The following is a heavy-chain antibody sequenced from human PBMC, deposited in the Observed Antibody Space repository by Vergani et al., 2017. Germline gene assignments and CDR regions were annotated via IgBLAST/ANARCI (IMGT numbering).Heavy chain of an antibody. Sequence: EVKLVESGGGLVQPGGSLRLSCAASGFTVSRNYMSWVRQAPGKGLEWVSVIYSGGSTYYADSVKGRFTISRDNSKNTLYLQMNSLRAEDTAVYYCARDQTGTTRGAMCYWGQGTLVTVSS. CDR2: IYSGGST. D-gene: IGHD1-1*01. CDR3: ARDQTGTTRGAMCY. CDR1: GFTVSRNY. J-gene: IGHJ4*02. V-gene: IGHV3-66*02.